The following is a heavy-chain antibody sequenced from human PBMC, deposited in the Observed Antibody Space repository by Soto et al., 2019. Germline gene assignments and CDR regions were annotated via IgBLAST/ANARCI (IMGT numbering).Heavy chain of an antibody. V-gene: IGHV1-69*01. D-gene: IGHD6-19*01. J-gene: IGHJ6*02. CDR3: AKVRYSSPMGYYYGMDV. Sequence: QLEQSGGEVKKPGSSVKVSCKASRVAFSKFIVTWVRQAPGLGLEWVGGIIPIFGTANYAQKFQGRVTITADESTSTSYMEVNNLRSEDTAEYYCAKVRYSSPMGYYYGMDVWGQGTTVTVSS. CDR1: RVAFSKFI. CDR2: IIPIFGTA.